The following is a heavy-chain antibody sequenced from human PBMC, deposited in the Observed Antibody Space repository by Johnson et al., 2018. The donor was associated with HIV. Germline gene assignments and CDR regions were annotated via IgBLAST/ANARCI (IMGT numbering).Heavy chain of an antibody. V-gene: IGHV3-11*04. CDR2: ISSSWTSI. CDR3: ARESTPWGRDYVGYSLDQ. CDR1: GFTFRDYY. Sequence: QVQLVDSGGGLVKPGGSLRLSCAASGFTFRDYYMTWMRQAPGNGLEWLSHISSSWTSIFYAESVKGRFTISRDNPKKLLYIQMSGMTGEDTATYYCARESTPWGRDYVGYSLDQWGQGTTVTVTS. D-gene: IGHD4-11*01. J-gene: IGHJ6*02.